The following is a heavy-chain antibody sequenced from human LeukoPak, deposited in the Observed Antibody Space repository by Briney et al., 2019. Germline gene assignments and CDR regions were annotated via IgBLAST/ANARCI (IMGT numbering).Heavy chain of an antibody. CDR1: GFTFSSYA. Sequence: GGSLRLSCAASGFTFSSYAMSWVRQAPGKGLEWVSAISGSGGSTYYADSVKGRFTISRDNSKNTLYLQMNSLRAEDTAVYYCAKALTSGGATAYYFDYWGQGTLVTVSS. CDR2: ISGSGGST. V-gene: IGHV3-23*01. D-gene: IGHD1-26*01. J-gene: IGHJ4*02. CDR3: AKALTSGGATAYYFDY.